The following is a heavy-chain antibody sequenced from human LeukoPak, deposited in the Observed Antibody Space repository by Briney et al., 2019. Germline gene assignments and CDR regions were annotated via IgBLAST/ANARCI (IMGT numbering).Heavy chain of an antibody. V-gene: IGHV1-2*02. CDR1: GYTFTGYY. J-gene: IGHJ5*01. Sequence: ATVKVSYKASGYTFTGYYMHWVRQAPGQGLEWMGWINPNSGGTNYAQKFQGRVTMTRDTSISTAYMELSRLRSDDTAVYYCARTTYSSGWFDYWGQGTLVTVSS. CDR3: ARTTYSSGWFDY. CDR2: INPNSGGT. D-gene: IGHD6-19*01.